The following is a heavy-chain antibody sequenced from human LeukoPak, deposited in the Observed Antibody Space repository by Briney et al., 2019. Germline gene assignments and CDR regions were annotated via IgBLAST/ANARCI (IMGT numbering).Heavy chain of an antibody. V-gene: IGHV3-23*01. CDR2: ISGSGAGT. CDR3: SNLYSSNY. J-gene: IGHJ4*02. D-gene: IGHD6-13*01. CDR1: GFTFDDYA. Sequence: GGSLRLSCAASGFTFDDYAMHWVRQAPGMGLEWVSGISGSGAGTYYADSVRGRFTISRGNSKNTLYLQMNSLRAEDTAVYYCSNLYSSNYWGQGTLVTVSS.